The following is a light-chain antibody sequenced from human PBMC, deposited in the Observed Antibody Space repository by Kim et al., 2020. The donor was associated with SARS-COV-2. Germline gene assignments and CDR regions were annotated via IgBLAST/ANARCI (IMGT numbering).Light chain of an antibody. CDR3: HQYDNRPRT. CDR1: QSVSSN. J-gene: IGKJ1*01. V-gene: IGKV3-15*01. CDR2: GES. Sequence: VSPGERATRSCRASQSVSSNLAWYQQKPGQAPRLLIYGESTRATGIPARFSGSGSGTEFTLTISSLQSEDFAVYYCHQYDNRPRTFGQGTKVDIK.